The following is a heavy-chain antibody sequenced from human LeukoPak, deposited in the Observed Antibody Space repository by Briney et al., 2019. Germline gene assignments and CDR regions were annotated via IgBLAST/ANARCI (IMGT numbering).Heavy chain of an antibody. CDR1: GFTFSSYS. Sequence: PGGSLRLSCAASGFTFSSYSMNWVRQAPGKGLEWVSYISSSSSTIYYADSVKGRFTISRDNAKNSLYLQMNSLRAEDTAVYYCARATVAAAADYYYGMDVWGQGTTVTVSS. CDR3: ARATVAAAADYYYGMDV. CDR2: ISSSSSTI. J-gene: IGHJ6*02. V-gene: IGHV3-48*04. D-gene: IGHD6-13*01.